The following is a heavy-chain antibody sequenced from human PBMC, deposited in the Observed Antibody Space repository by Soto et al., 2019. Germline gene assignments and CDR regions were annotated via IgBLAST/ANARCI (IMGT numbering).Heavy chain of an antibody. CDR3: TKVIGAGAEQCLEL. V-gene: IGHV3-72*01. D-gene: IGHD6-19*01. CDR1: GFTISDRY. J-gene: IGHJ4*02. Sequence: GGSLRLSCAASGFTISDRYMDWVRQAPGKGLEWVGRTRNKANSHTTEYAASVKGRFTISRDDSKNSLYLQMNSLKTEDTAVYYCTKVIGAGAEQCLELWGPGTLVTVSS. CDR2: TRNKANSHTT.